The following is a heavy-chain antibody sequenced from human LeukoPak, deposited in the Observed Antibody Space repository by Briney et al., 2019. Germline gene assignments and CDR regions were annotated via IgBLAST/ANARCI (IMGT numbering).Heavy chain of an antibody. J-gene: IGHJ4*02. V-gene: IGHV3-30*04. Sequence: GGSLRLSCAASGFTFSSYAMHWVRQAPGKGLEWVAVISYDGSNKYYADSVKGRFTISRDNSKNTLYLQMNSLRAEDTAVYYCARSITMVRGVKEWGQGTQVTVSS. CDR2: ISYDGSNK. CDR1: GFTFSSYA. CDR3: ARSITMVRGVKE. D-gene: IGHD3-10*01.